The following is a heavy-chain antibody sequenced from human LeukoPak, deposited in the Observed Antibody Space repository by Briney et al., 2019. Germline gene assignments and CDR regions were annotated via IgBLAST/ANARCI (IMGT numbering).Heavy chain of an antibody. Sequence: ASVKVSCKASGYTFTGYYMHWVRQAPGQGLEWMGWINPNSGGTNYAQKFQSRVTMTRDTSISTAYMELSRLRSDDTAVYYCARGRYSSSWYYYYYYYMDVWGKGTTVTISS. V-gene: IGHV1-2*02. CDR1: GYTFTGYY. CDR3: ARGRYSSSWYYYYYYYMDV. CDR2: INPNSGGT. D-gene: IGHD6-13*01. J-gene: IGHJ6*03.